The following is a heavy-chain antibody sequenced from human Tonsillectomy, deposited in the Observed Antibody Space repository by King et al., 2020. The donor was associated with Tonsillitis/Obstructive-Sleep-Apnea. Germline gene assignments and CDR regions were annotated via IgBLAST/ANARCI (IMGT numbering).Heavy chain of an antibody. CDR2: IWFDGSNK. D-gene: IGHD3-3*01. CDR3: ARGFFGARPSYFYNYMDV. CDR1: GFTFRNYG. V-gene: IGHV3-33*01. J-gene: IGHJ6*03. Sequence: VQLVESGGGVVQPGRSLRLSCAASGFTFRNYGMHWVRQAPGKGLEWVAVIWFDGSNKYFAESVKGRFTISRDNSKNTLYLQMNSMRAEDTAVYYCARGFFGARPSYFYNYMDVWGKGTTVTVSS.